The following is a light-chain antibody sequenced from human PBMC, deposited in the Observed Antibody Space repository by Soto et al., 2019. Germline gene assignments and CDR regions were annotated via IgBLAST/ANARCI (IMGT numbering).Light chain of an antibody. Sequence: EIVLTQSPATLSLSPGERATLSCRASQSVSSYLAWYQQKPGQAPRLLLYDASNRATGIPARFSGSGSGTDVTLTISSLEPEDVAVYYCQHYNNWPPWAFGQGTKVEIK. CDR2: DAS. CDR1: QSVSSY. J-gene: IGKJ1*01. CDR3: QHYNNWPPWA. V-gene: IGKV3-11*01.